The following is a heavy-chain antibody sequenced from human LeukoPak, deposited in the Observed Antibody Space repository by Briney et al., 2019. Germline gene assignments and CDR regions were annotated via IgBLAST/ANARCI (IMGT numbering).Heavy chain of an antibody. CDR1: GGSISSYY. CDR3: ARGEQQHYYYYGMDV. CDR2: INHSGST. J-gene: IGHJ6*02. V-gene: IGHV4-34*01. Sequence: SETLSLTCTVSGGSISSYYWSWIRQPPGKGLEWIGEINHSGSTNYNPSLKSRVTISVDTSKNQFSLKLSSVTAADTAVYYCARGEQQHYYYYGMDVWGQGTTVTVSS. D-gene: IGHD6-13*01.